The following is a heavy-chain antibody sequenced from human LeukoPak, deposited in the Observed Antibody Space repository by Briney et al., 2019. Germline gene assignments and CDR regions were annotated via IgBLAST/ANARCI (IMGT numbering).Heavy chain of an antibody. J-gene: IGHJ6*02. V-gene: IGHV4-4*07. Sequence: SETLSLTCTVSGGSISSYYWSWIRQPAGKGLEWIGRIYTSGSTNYNPSLKSRVTMSVDTSENQFSLKARSVTAADTAVYFCARERYSHYYGMDVWGQGTTVTVSS. CDR1: GGSISSYY. CDR2: IYTSGST. CDR3: ARERYSHYYGMDV.